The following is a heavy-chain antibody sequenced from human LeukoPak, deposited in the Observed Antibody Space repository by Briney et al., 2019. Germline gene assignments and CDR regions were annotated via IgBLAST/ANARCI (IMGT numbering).Heavy chain of an antibody. J-gene: IGHJ4*02. CDR3: ARQRGRYCSSTSCYRTYYFDY. V-gene: IGHV4-39*01. CDR1: GGSISSSSHY. Sequence: SETLSLTCTVSGGSISSSSHYWGWIRQPPGKGLEWIGSISNSGSTYYNPSLKSRVTISVDTSNNQFSLKLSSVTAADTAVYYCARQRGRYCSSTSCYRTYYFDYWGQGTLVTVSS. CDR2: ISNSGST. D-gene: IGHD2-2*01.